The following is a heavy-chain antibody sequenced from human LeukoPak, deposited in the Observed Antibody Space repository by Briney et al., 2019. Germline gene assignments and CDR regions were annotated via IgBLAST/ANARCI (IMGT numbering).Heavy chain of an antibody. CDR1: GYTFTGYY. Sequence: EASVKVSCKASGYTFTGYYMHWVRQAPGQGLEWMGWINPNSGGTNYAQKFQGRVTMTRDTSISTAYMELSRLRSDDTAVYYCARAEGSGYSVDYWGQGTLVTVSS. V-gene: IGHV1-2*02. J-gene: IGHJ4*02. D-gene: IGHD3-3*01. CDR2: INPNSGGT. CDR3: ARAEGSGYSVDY.